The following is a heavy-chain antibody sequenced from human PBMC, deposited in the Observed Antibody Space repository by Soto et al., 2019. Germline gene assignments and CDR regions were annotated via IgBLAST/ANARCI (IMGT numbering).Heavy chain of an antibody. Sequence: GASLKISCKGSGYSFTSYWIGWVRQMPGKGLEWMGIIYPGDSDTRYSPSFQGQVTISADKSISTAYLQWSSLKASDTAMYYCARHAGTNYYDSSGYYFIDYWGQGTLVTVSS. CDR1: GYSFTSYW. J-gene: IGHJ4*02. V-gene: IGHV5-51*01. CDR2: IYPGDSDT. CDR3: ARHAGTNYYDSSGYYFIDY. D-gene: IGHD3-22*01.